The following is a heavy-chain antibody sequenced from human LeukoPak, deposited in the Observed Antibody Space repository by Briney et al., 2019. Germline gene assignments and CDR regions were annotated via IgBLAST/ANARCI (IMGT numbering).Heavy chain of an antibody. D-gene: IGHD2-15*01. J-gene: IGHJ3*02. CDR3: ASLGYCSGGSCLDAFDI. V-gene: IGHV3-30*03. CDR2: ISYDGSNK. CDR1: GFTFSTYG. Sequence: GGSLRLSCAASGFTFSTYGMHWVRQGPGKGLEWVAVISYDGSNKYYADSVKGRFTISRDNSKNTLYLQMNSLRAEDTAVYYCASLGYCSGGSCLDAFDIWGQGTMVTVSS.